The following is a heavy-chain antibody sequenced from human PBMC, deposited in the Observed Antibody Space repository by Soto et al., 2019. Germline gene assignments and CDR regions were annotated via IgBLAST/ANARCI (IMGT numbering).Heavy chain of an antibody. CDR1: GGSFSGYY. D-gene: IGHD3-22*01. V-gene: IGHV4-34*01. J-gene: IGHJ4*02. CDR2: INHSGST. Sequence: QVQLQQWGAGLLKPSETLSLTCAVYGGSFSGYYWSWIRQPPGKGLEWLGEINHSGSTNYNPSLKSRFTISVDTSKNQFSLKLSSVTAADTAVYYCARGPYYDSSGYYYVVGYFDYWGQGTLVTVSS. CDR3: ARGPYYDSSGYYYVVGYFDY.